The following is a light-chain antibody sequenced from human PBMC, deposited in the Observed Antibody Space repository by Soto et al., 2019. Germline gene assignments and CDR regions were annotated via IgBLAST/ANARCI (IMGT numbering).Light chain of an antibody. V-gene: IGKV1-39*01. CDR3: RQYGSSPLT. CDR2: AGA. Sequence: QITPSPSSLSASVGDRVTITCRASQSISSSLNWYQQKPGKAPKLLIYAGASLQSGVPSRFSGSGAWTEFTLTISSLQPEDFVVYYCRQYGSSPLTFGGGTKVDI. CDR1: QSISSS. J-gene: IGKJ4*01.